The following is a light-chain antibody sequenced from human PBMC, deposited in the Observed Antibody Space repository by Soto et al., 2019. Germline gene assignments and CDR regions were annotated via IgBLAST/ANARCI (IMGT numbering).Light chain of an antibody. CDR3: NSYTPSSTPV. CDR1: SSDVGAYNY. Sequence: QSALTQPASVSGSPGQSITISCTGTSSDVGAYNYVSWYQHHPGKAPKLMIYDVSNRPAGVANRFSGSKSGNTASLTISGLQAADEADYFCNSYTPSSTPVFGGGTKLTVL. V-gene: IGLV2-14*03. J-gene: IGLJ2*01. CDR2: DVS.